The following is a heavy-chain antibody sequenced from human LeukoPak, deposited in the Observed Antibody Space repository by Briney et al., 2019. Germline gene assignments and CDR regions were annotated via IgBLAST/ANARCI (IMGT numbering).Heavy chain of an antibody. CDR1: GDSISSYY. J-gene: IGHJ4*02. D-gene: IGHD4-23*01. V-gene: IGHV4-59*01. CDR3: ARGGGNSFDY. Sequence: SETLSLTCTVSGDSISSYYWSWIRQPPGKDLEWIGSINYRGNTYFNPSLKSRVTISVDTSKNQFSLRLGSVTAADTAVYYCARGGGNSFDYWGQGTLVTVSS. CDR2: INYRGNT.